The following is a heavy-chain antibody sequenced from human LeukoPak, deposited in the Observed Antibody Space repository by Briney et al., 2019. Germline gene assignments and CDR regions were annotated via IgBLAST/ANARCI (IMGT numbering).Heavy chain of an antibody. Sequence: ASVKVSCKVSGYTLTELSMHWVRQAPRNGLEWMGGFYPEEGETIYAQKFQGRVTMTEDTSTDTAYMELSSLRSEDTAVYYCATGQQLTLDYWGQGTLVTVSS. D-gene: IGHD6-13*01. J-gene: IGHJ4*02. CDR1: GYTLTELS. V-gene: IGHV1-24*01. CDR3: ATGQQLTLDY. CDR2: FYPEEGET.